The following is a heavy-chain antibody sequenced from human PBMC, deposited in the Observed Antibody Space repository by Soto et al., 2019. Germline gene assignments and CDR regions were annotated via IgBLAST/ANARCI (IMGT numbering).Heavy chain of an antibody. CDR1: GGSFSNYY. Sequence: SETLSLTCAFYGGSFSNYYWNWIRQSPGKGLEWIGEINHSGTTNYNASLKSRVTISVDTSKNQFSLKMSSVTAADTALYYCARVERGTATTVVDAFDIWGPGTMVTVSS. D-gene: IGHD1-1*01. J-gene: IGHJ3*02. CDR2: INHSGTT. CDR3: ARVERGTATTVVDAFDI. V-gene: IGHV4-34*01.